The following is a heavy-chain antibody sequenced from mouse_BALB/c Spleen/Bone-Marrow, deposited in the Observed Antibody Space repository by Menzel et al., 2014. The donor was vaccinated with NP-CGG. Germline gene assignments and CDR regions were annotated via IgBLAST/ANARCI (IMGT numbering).Heavy chain of an antibody. J-gene: IGHJ4*01. CDR3: ARWGYGSTYYYAMDY. D-gene: IGHD1-1*01. CDR2: IDPYDSET. Sequence: QVQLQQSGAELVRPGASVKLSCKASGYTLTSNWMNWVKQRPEQGLEWIGRIDPYDSETHYDQKFKDKAILTVDKSSSTAYMQLNSLTSEDSAVYYCARWGYGSTYYYAMDYWGQGTSVTVSS. V-gene: IGHV1-52*01. CDR1: GYTLTSNW.